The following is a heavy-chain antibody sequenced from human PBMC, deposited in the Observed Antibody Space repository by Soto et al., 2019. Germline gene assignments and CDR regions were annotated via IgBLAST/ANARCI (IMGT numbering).Heavy chain of an antibody. CDR3: ARGGVGRYRSSTSCYTWAFDY. V-gene: IGHV3-30-3*01. J-gene: IGHJ4*02. CDR1: GFTFSSYA. Sequence: GGSLRLSFAASGFTFSSYAMHWVRQAPGKGLEWVAVIPYDGSNKYYADSVKGRFTISRDNAKNTLYLQMNSLRAEDTAVYYCARGGVGRYRSSTSCYTWAFDYWGKGT. D-gene: IGHD2-2*02. CDR2: IPYDGSNK.